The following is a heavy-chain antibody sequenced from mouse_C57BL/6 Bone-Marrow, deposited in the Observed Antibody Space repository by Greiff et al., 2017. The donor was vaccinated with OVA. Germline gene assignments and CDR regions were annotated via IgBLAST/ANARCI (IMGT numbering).Heavy chain of an antibody. V-gene: IGHV5-17*01. CDR3: ARINYWYFDV. Sequence: EVQRVESGGGLVKPGGSLKLSCAASGFTFSDYGMHWVRQAPEKGLEWVAYISSGSSTIYYADTVKGRFTISRDNAKNTLFLQMTSLRSEDTAMCYCARINYWYFDVWGTGTTVTVSS. CDR1: GFTFSDYG. CDR2: ISSGSSTI. J-gene: IGHJ1*03.